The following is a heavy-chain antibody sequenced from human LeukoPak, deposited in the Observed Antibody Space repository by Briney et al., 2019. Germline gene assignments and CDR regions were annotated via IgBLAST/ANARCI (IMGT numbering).Heavy chain of an antibody. J-gene: IGHJ4*02. V-gene: IGHV3-48*03. CDR1: GFILSTFE. CDR2: INSGGTTV. CDR3: ARTLSAASPFDY. Sequence: PGGSLRLSCAASGFILSTFEMNWVRQAPGKRPEWLSYINSGGTTVYYADSVKGRFTISRDNAKNSLYLQMNSLRDEDTAVYYCARTLSAASPFDYWGQGTLVTVSS. D-gene: IGHD2-2*01.